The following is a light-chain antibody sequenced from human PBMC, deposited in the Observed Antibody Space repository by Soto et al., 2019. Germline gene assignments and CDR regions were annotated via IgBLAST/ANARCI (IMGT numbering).Light chain of an antibody. CDR2: SNN. V-gene: IGLV1-44*01. CDR3: AAWHDSLNGVL. CDR1: SSNIGSKP. Sequence: QSVLTQPPSASWTPGQRVTIACSGGSSNIGSKPINWYQQFPGTAPKLLIYSNNQRPSGVPDRFSGSKSGSSASLAISGLQYEYDADYYCAAWHDSLNGVLFGGGTKVTVL. J-gene: IGLJ2*01.